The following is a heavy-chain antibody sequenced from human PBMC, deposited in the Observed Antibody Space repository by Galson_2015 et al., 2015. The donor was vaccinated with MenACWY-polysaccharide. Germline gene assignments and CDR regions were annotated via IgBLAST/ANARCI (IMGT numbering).Heavy chain of an antibody. V-gene: IGHV3-74*01. D-gene: IGHD7-27*01. Sequence: SLRLSCAASGFIFSNSWMHWVRQAPGKGLVWVSFINTDGSSTSYADSVKGRFTISRDNAKNMLHLQMNSLGVEDTAMYYCARPNGGSGDFDLWGRGTLVTVS. J-gene: IGHJ2*01. CDR1: GFIFSNSW. CDR3: ARPNGGSGDFDL. CDR2: INTDGSST.